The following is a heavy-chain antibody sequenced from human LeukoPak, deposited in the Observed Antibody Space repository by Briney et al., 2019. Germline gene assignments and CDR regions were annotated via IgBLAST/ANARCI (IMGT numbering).Heavy chain of an antibody. V-gene: IGHV4-59*12. CDR3: ARPRLGATPFDAFDI. J-gene: IGHJ3*02. CDR2: IYYNGSI. CDR1: GDSISNYY. D-gene: IGHD1-26*01. Sequence: SETLSLTCTVSGDSISNYYWSWIRQPPGKGLEWIGYIYYNGSINYNPSLKSRVTISVDTSKNQFSLKLSSVTAADTAVYYCARPRLGATPFDAFDIWGQGTMVTVSS.